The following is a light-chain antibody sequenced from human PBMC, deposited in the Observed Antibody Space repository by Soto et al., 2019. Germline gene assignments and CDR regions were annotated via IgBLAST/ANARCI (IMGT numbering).Light chain of an antibody. V-gene: IGLV1-44*01. Sequence: QSVLTQPPSASGTPEQTVTSCCSGGSSNIGTSSVHWYKHLPGTAPKPLIYTNDQRPSGVPDRFSGSKSGTSASLAISGLQSEDEADYYCAVWDDSLNGHVFGAGTKVTVL. CDR3: AVWDDSLNGHV. J-gene: IGLJ1*01. CDR2: TND. CDR1: SSNIGTSS.